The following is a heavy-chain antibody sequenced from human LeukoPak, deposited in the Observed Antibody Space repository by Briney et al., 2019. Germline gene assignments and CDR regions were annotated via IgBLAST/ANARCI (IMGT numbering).Heavy chain of an antibody. CDR1: GFTFSRYY. Sequence: GRSLRLSCAASGFTFSRYYMDWVRQAPGKGLEWVALISSDGSNQYYAESVKGRFTISRDNSKKMLFLEMSSLGVEDTAVYYCAKARGVVVVAAIDHWGQGTLVTVSS. J-gene: IGHJ4*02. CDR2: ISSDGSNQ. D-gene: IGHD2-15*01. V-gene: IGHV3-30*18. CDR3: AKARGVVVVAAIDH.